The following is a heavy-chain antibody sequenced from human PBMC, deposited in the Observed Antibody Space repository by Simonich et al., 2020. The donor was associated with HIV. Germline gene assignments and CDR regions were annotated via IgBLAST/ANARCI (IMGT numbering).Heavy chain of an antibody. V-gene: IGHV4-34*12. CDR3: ATAYCGGDCSGWTDY. Sequence: QVQLQQWGAGLLKPSETLSLTCAVYGGSFSGYYWSWIRQPPGKGLEWIGEIIHSGSTNYNPYLKSRVTISVDTSKNQFSLKLSSVTAADTAVYYCATAYCGGDCSGWTDYWVQGTLVTVSS. D-gene: IGHD2-21*02. CDR1: GGSFSGYY. J-gene: IGHJ4*02. CDR2: IIHSGST.